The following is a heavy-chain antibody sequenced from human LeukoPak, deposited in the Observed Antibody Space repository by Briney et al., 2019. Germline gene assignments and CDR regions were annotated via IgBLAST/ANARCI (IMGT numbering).Heavy chain of an antibody. D-gene: IGHD5-18*01. J-gene: IGHJ4*02. V-gene: IGHV3-48*01. CDR1: GFTLTSYS. Sequence: GGSLRLSCAASGFTLTSYSMNWVRQAPGKGLEWVSYISSLGRTIYYADSVKGRSTISRDSAKNLLSLHMSSLRAEDTAVYFCARGGYTYGLDYWGQGTLVTVSS. CDR2: ISSLGRTI. CDR3: ARGGYTYGLDY.